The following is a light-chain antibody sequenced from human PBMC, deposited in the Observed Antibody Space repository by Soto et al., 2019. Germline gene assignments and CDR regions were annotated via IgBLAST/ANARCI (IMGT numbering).Light chain of an antibody. Sequence: QSALTQPASVSGSPGQSITISRTGTSSDVGGYNYVSWYQQHPGKAPKLMIYDDSNRPSGVSNRFSGSKSGNTASLTISGLQAEDEADYYCSSYTSSSTLVFGGGTKLTVL. CDR2: DDS. CDR1: SSDVGGYNY. V-gene: IGLV2-14*01. J-gene: IGLJ2*01. CDR3: SSYTSSSTLV.